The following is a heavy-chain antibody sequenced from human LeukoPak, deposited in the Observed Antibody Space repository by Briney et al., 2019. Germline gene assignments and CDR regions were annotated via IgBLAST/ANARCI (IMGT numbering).Heavy chain of an antibody. CDR1: GYTFTGYY. CDR3: ARDSSSSWRRGLDY. D-gene: IGHD6-13*01. V-gene: IGHV1-2*04. J-gene: IGHJ4*02. Sequence: ASVKVSCKASGYTFTGYYMYWVRQAPGQGLEWMGWINPNSGGTNYAQKFQGWVTMTRDTSISTAYMELSRLRSDDTAAYYCARDSSSSWRRGLDYWGQGTLVTVSS. CDR2: INPNSGGT.